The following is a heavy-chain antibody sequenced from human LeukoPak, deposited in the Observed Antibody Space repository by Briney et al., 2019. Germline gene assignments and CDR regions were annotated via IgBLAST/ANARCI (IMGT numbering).Heavy chain of an antibody. J-gene: IGHJ3*02. Sequence: PGRSLRLSCAASGFTFSSYGMHWVRQAPGRGLEWVAVIWYDGSNKYYADSVKGRFTISRDNSKNTLYLQMNSLRAEDTAVYYCARDAAEAAAAFDIWGQGTMVTVSS. D-gene: IGHD2-2*01. CDR2: IWYDGSNK. CDR3: ARDAAEAAAAFDI. CDR1: GFTFSSYG. V-gene: IGHV3-33*01.